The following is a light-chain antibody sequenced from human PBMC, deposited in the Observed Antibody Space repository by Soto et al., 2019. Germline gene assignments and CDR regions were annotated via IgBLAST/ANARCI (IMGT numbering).Light chain of an antibody. CDR1: QSVSSN. Sequence: IVMTQSPATLSVSPGERATLSCRASQSVSSNLAWYQQKPGQAPRLLIYGASTRATGIPARFSGSGSGTEFTLTISSLQSEDFAVYYCQQYNNWPWYTFGQGTKLEIK. J-gene: IGKJ2*01. CDR3: QQYNNWPWYT. V-gene: IGKV3-15*01. CDR2: GAS.